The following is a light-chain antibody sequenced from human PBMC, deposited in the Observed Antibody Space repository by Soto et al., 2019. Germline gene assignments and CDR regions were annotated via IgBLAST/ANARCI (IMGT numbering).Light chain of an antibody. J-gene: IGLJ3*02. CDR1: SSDIGGHNY. V-gene: IGLV2-14*03. CDR3: KSYTNRDSPWV. CDR2: DVS. Sequence: QSVLTQPASVSGSPGQSITISCSGTSSDIGGHNYVSWYQHHPGKAPKLILYDVSSRPSGVSDRFSGSKSGNTASLTISGLQAGDEADYYCKSYTNRDSPWVFGGGTKLTVL.